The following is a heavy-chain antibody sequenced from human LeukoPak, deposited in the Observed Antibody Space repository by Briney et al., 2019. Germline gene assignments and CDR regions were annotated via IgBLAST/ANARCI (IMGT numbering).Heavy chain of an antibody. Sequence: SETLSLTCTVSGGSIGTYYWSWIRQPPGKGLEWIGYVYYNGNTNYNPSLKSRVTISVDTSKNQFSLKLNSVTAADTAVYSCARRVAVTARYYFDFWGQGTLVTVSS. CDR1: GGSIGTYY. CDR3: ARRVAVTARYYFDF. D-gene: IGHD6-19*01. V-gene: IGHV4-59*08. CDR2: VYYNGNT. J-gene: IGHJ4*02.